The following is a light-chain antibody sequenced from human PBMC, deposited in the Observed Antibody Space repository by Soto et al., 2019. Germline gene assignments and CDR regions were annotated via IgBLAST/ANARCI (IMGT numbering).Light chain of an antibody. CDR3: QQYDNLPWT. Sequence: IQMTQSPSALSASVGDRVTITCRASQSISSYLNWYQQKPGKAPKLLIYDASNLETGVPSRFSGSGSGTDFTFTISSLQPEDIATYYCQQYDNLPWTFGQGTQVDI. J-gene: IGKJ1*01. CDR1: QSISSY. CDR2: DAS. V-gene: IGKV1-33*01.